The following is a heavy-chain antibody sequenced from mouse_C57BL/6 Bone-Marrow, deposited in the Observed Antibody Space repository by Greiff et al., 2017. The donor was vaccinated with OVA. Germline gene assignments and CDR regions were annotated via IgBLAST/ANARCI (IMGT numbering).Heavy chain of an antibody. CDR3: ARGTGPDY. V-gene: IGHV1-50*01. CDR1: GYTFTSYW. CDR2: IDPSDSYT. Sequence: QVQLQQPGAELVKPGASVKLSCKASGYTFTSYWMQWVKQRPGQGLEWIGEIDPSDSYTNYNQKFKGKATLTVDTSSSTAYMQLSSLTSEDSAVYYCARGTGPDYWGEGTTLTVSS. J-gene: IGHJ2*01. D-gene: IGHD3-3*01.